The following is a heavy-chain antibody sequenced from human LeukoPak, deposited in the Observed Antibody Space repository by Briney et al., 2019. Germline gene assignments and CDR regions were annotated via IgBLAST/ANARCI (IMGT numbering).Heavy chain of an antibody. CDR2: IYYSGST. CDR3: ARSPQWLVPFYFDY. J-gene: IGHJ4*02. Sequence: SETLSLTCTVSGGSISSSSYYWGWIRQPPGKGLEWIGSIYYSGSTYYNPSLKSRVTISVDTSKNQFSLTLSSVTAADTAVYYCARSPQWLVPFYFDYWGQGTLVTVSS. CDR1: GGSISSSSYY. D-gene: IGHD6-19*01. V-gene: IGHV4-39*07.